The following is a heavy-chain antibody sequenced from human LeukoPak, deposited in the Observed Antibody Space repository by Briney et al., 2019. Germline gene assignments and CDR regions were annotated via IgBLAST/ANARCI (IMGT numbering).Heavy chain of an antibody. Sequence: SETLSLTCAAYGGSFSGYYWSWIRQPPGKGLEWIGEINHSGSTNYNPSLKSRVTISVDTSKNQFSLKLSSVTAADTAVYYCASTTRSYYPWFDPWGQGTLVTVSS. D-gene: IGHD3-10*01. J-gene: IGHJ5*02. CDR1: GGSFSGYY. CDR3: ASTTRSYYPWFDP. V-gene: IGHV4-34*01. CDR2: INHSGST.